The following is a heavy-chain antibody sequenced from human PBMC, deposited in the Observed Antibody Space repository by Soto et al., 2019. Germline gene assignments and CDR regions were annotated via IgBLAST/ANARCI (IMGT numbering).Heavy chain of an antibody. CDR2: INPNSGGT. Sequence: ASVKVSCKASGYTFTGYYMHWVRQAPGQGLEWMGWINPNSGGTNYAQKFRGRVTMTRDTSISTAYMELSRLRSDDTAVYYCARDLGIVVVPAAIYYYYYGMDVWGQGTTVTVSS. CDR1: GYTFTGYY. V-gene: IGHV1-2*02. J-gene: IGHJ6*02. CDR3: ARDLGIVVVPAAIYYYYYGMDV. D-gene: IGHD2-2*01.